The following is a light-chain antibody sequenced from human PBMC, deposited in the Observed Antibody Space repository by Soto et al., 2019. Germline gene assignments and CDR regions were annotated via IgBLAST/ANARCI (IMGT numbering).Light chain of an antibody. CDR1: QSVSSNY. V-gene: IGKV3-20*01. CDR2: GAS. CDR3: QQYSSSPRT. Sequence: KVFTQSPGTLSLSPGEGATLSCRASQSVSSNYLAWYQQKAGQAPRLLIYGASSRATGIPDRFSGSGSGRDFVLTISRLEPEDFAVYYCQQYSSSPRTFGQGTKVDIK. J-gene: IGKJ1*01.